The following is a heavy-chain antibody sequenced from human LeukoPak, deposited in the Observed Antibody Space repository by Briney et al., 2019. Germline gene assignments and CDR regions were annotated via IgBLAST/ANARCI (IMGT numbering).Heavy chain of an antibody. CDR2: IYVGGST. CDR1: GGSISSYS. V-gene: IGHV4-59*08. Sequence: SETLSLTCTVSGGSISSYSWSWIRQPPGKGLEWIGYIYVGGSTNYNPSLKSRVTISVDTSKNQFSLKLSSVTAADTAVYYCAGHEAEGRTFGYWGQGTLVTVSS. CDR3: AGHEAEGRTFGY. J-gene: IGHJ4*02.